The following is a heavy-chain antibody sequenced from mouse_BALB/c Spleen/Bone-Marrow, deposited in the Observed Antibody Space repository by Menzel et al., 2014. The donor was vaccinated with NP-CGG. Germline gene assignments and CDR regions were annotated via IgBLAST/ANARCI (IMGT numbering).Heavy chain of an antibody. Sequence: DVPLVESGGGLVKPGGSLKLSCAASGFTFSDYSMYWVRQTPEKRLEWVATISGGGSYTYYPDSVKGRFTISRDNVRNNLYQQMSSLKSEDTAMYHCAKSPYYYGSVYGYFDVWGAGTTVTVSS. CDR2: ISGGGSYT. V-gene: IGHV5-4*02. CDR1: GFTFSDYS. J-gene: IGHJ1*01. CDR3: AKSPYYYGSVYGYFDV. D-gene: IGHD1-1*01.